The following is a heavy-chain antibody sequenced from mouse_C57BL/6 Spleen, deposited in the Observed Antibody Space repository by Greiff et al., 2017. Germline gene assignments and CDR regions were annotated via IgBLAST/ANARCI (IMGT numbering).Heavy chain of an antibody. CDR2: IDPSDSDT. D-gene: IGHD3-2*02. CDR1: GYTFTSYW. Sequence: VQMQQPGAELVKPGASVKLSCKASGYTFTSYWMQWVKQRPGQGLEWIGEIDPSDSDTNYNQKFKGKATLTVDTSSSPAYMQLSSLASEDSAVYYCARAQATGNFDYWGQGTTLTVSS. V-gene: IGHV1-50*01. J-gene: IGHJ2*01. CDR3: ARAQATGNFDY.